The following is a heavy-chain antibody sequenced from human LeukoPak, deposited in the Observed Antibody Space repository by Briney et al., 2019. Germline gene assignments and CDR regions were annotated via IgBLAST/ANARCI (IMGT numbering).Heavy chain of an antibody. J-gene: IGHJ6*02. CDR2: ISYDGSNK. Sequence: GGSLRLSCAASGFTFSSYAMHWVRQAPGKGLEWVAVISYDGSNKYYADSVKGRFTISRDNSKNTLCLQMNSLRAEDTAVYYCARGSHYYDSSGYPRSYYYGMDVWGQGTTVTVSS. D-gene: IGHD3-22*01. V-gene: IGHV3-30-3*01. CDR1: GFTFSSYA. CDR3: ARGSHYYDSSGYPRSYYYGMDV.